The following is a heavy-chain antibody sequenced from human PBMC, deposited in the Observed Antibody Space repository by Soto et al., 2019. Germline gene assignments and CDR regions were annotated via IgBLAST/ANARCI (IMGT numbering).Heavy chain of an antibody. V-gene: IGHV4-59*01. CDR1: GGSINDFY. CDR3: ARVSNFLGISY. J-gene: IGHJ4*02. Sequence: PSETLSLTCTVSGGSINDFYWSWIRQPPGKGLEWIGYIYYSGSTNYNPSLKSRVTISVDTSKNQFSLKLSSVTAADTAVYYCARVSNFLGISYWGQGTLVTVSS. D-gene: IGHD7-27*01. CDR2: IYYSGST.